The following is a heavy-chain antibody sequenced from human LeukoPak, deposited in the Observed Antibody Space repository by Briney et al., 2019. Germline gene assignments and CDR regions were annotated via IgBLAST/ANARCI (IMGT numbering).Heavy chain of an antibody. CDR2: INPNSGGT. V-gene: IGHV1-2*04. Sequence: ASVKVSCKASGYTFTGYYMHWVRQAPGQGLEWMGWINPNSGGTNYAQKFQGWVTMTWDTSISTAYMELSRLRSDDTAVYYCARDGYFYYYDSSGYSLSYFDYWGQGTLVTVSS. CDR3: ARDGYFYYYDSSGYSLSYFDY. D-gene: IGHD3-22*01. CDR1: GYTFTGYY. J-gene: IGHJ4*02.